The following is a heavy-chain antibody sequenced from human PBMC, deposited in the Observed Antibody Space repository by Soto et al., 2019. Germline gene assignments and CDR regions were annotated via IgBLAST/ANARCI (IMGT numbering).Heavy chain of an antibody. V-gene: IGHV1-8*01. CDR3: ARGHSSSWYVCDY. Sequence: QVQLVQSGAEVKKPGASVKVSCKASGYTFTSYDINWVRQATGQGLEWMGWMNPNGGNTVYAQKFQGRVTMTRTTSISTAYMELSSLRSEDTAVYYCARGHSSSWYVCDYWGQGTLVTVSS. CDR2: MNPNGGNT. J-gene: IGHJ4*02. CDR1: GYTFTSYD. D-gene: IGHD6-13*01.